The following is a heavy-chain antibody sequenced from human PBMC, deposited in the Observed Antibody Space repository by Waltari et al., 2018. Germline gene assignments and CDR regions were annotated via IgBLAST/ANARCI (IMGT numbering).Heavy chain of an antibody. Sequence: EVQLVESGGGLVKPGGSLRLSCAASGFTFSSYSMNWVRQAPGKGLEWVSSISSSSSYIYYADSVNGRFTISRDNAKNSLYLQMNSLRAEDTAVYYCARDLDYGDYISGWFDPWGQGTLVTVSS. CDR2: ISSSSSYI. CDR1: GFTFSSYS. D-gene: IGHD4-17*01. V-gene: IGHV3-21*01. J-gene: IGHJ5*02. CDR3: ARDLDYGDYISGWFDP.